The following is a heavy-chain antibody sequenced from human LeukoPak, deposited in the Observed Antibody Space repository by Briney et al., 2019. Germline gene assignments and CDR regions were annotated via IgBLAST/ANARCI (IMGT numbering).Heavy chain of an antibody. D-gene: IGHD2-8*01. CDR1: GFTFSSNW. J-gene: IGHJ6*03. CDR3: ARDQGYCTNGVCYNYYYYYYMDV. Sequence: PGGSLRLSCTASGFTFSSNWMSWVRQAPGKGLEWVANIKQDGSEKYYVDSVKGRFTISRDNAKNSLYLQMNSLRAEDTAVYYCARDQGYCTNGVCYNYYYYYYMDVWGKGTTVTVSS. V-gene: IGHV3-7*01. CDR2: IKQDGSEK.